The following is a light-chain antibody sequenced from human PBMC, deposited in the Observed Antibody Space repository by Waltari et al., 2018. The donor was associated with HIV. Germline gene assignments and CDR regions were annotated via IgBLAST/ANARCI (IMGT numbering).Light chain of an antibody. Sequence: SYVLTQPPSVSVAPGQTARITCGGNNIGSKSVHWYQQKPGQAPVLVVYDDSDRPSGIPGRFSGTNAGNTATLTMSRGEAGEGADYYGEGWDSSSDDVVFGGGNKLTVV. J-gene: IGLJ2*01. V-gene: IGLV3-21*02. CDR1: NIGSKS. CDR3: EGWDSSSDDVV. CDR2: DDS.